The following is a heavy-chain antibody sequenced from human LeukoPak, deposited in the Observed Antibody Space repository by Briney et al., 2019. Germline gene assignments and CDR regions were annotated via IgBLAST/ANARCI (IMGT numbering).Heavy chain of an antibody. Sequence: ASVTVSCKASGYTFTGYYMHWVRQAPGQGLEWMGWINPNSGGTNYAQKFQGWVTMTRDTSISTAYMELSRLRSDDTAVYYCARVYCSSTSCSFGMDVWGQGTTVTVSS. CDR3: ARVYCSSTSCSFGMDV. CDR1: GYTFTGYY. D-gene: IGHD2-2*01. CDR2: INPNSGGT. V-gene: IGHV1-2*04. J-gene: IGHJ6*02.